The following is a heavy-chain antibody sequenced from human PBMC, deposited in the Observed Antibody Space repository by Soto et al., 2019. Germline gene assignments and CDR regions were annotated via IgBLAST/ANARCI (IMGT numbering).Heavy chain of an antibody. CDR3: ARDHSSSWPLKDAFDI. CDR1: GGSISSYY. V-gene: IGHV4-59*01. Sequence: SETLSLTCTVSGGSISSYYWSWIRQPPGKGLEWIGYIYYSGSTNYNPSLKSRVTISVDTSKNQFSLKLSSVTAADTAVYYCARDHSSSWPLKDAFDIWGQGTMVTVSS. CDR2: IYYSGST. J-gene: IGHJ3*02. D-gene: IGHD6-13*01.